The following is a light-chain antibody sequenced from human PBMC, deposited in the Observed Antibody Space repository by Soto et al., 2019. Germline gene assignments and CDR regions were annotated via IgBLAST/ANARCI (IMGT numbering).Light chain of an antibody. V-gene: IGKV3-20*01. CDR3: QQYGGSPRT. CDR2: GAS. Sequence: EIVLTQSPATLSLSPGERATLSCRASQSVSSYLAWYQQKGGQAPRLLIHGASNRATGIPDRFSGSGSGTDFTLTISRLEPEDFAVYYCQQYGGSPRTFGQGTKVEVK. J-gene: IGKJ1*01. CDR1: QSVSSY.